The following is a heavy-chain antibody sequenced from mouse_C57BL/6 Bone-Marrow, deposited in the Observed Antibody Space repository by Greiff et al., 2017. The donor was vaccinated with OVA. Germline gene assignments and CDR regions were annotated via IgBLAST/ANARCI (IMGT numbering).Heavy chain of an antibody. D-gene: IGHD4-1*01. Sequence: QVQLQQSGPELVKPGASVKISCKASGYAFSSSWLNWVKQRPGKGLEWIGRIYPGDGDTNYNGKFKGKATLTADKSSSTAYMQLSSLTSEDSAVYFCARRRDWEDAMDYWGQGTSVTVSS. CDR2: IYPGDGDT. V-gene: IGHV1-82*01. CDR3: ARRRDWEDAMDY. J-gene: IGHJ4*01. CDR1: GYAFSSSW.